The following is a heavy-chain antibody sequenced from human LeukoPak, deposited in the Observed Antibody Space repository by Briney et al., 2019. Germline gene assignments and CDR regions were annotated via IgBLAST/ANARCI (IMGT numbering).Heavy chain of an antibody. Sequence: SVKVSCKASGGTFSSYAISWVRQAPGQGLEWMGGIIPIFGTANYAQKFQGRVTITADESTSTVYMELSSLRSEDTAVYYCARGGYDFWSGYSKDAFDIWGQGTMVTVSS. CDR2: IIPIFGTA. CDR3: ARGGYDFWSGYSKDAFDI. V-gene: IGHV1-69*01. D-gene: IGHD3-3*01. J-gene: IGHJ3*02. CDR1: GGTFSSYA.